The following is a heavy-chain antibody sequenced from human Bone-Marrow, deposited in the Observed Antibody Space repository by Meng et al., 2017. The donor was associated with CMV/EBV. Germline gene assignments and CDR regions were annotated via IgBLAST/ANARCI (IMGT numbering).Heavy chain of an antibody. V-gene: IGHV1-2*02. CDR1: GYTFTGYF. CDR2: INPNSGGT. D-gene: IGHD3-10*01. Sequence: ASVKVSGKASGYTFTGYFMHWVRQAPGQGLEWMGWINPNSGGTNYVQEFQGRVTMTGDTSISTAYMELSGLTSDDTAVYYCARDHLASGGWGQGTLVTVDS. J-gene: IGHJ4*02. CDR3: ARDHLASGG.